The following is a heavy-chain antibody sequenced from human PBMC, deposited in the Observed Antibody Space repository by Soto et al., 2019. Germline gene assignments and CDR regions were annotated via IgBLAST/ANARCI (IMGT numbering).Heavy chain of an antibody. CDR2: IYFSGKT. J-gene: IGHJ4*02. CDR1: VGSISSGRYY. V-gene: IGHV4-39*01. Sequence: PSETLSLICTSSVGSISSGRYYWGWMRQTPGKGLEWIGTIYFSGKTYYNPSLKSRLTISVDRSKNQFALNLTSVTAAHTAVYYCERHGSDWGPGTLVSVS. CDR3: ERHGSD.